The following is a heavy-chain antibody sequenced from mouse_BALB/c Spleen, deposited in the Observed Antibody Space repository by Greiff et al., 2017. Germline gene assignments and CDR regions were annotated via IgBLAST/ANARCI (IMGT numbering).Heavy chain of an antibody. Sequence: EVQLVESGGGLVQPGGSLKLSCAASGFTFSSYGMSWVRQTPDKRLELVATINSNGGSTYYPDSVKGRFTISRDNAKNTLYLQMSSLKSEDTAMYYCARDSAMIAPWGQGTLVTVSA. CDR3: ARDSAMIAP. CDR2: INSNGGST. J-gene: IGHJ3*01. CDR1: GFTFSSYG. V-gene: IGHV5-6-3*01. D-gene: IGHD2-4*01.